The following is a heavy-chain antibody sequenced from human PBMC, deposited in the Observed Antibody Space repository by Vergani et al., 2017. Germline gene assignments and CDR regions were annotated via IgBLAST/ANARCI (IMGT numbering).Heavy chain of an antibody. CDR3: ARRGYCGGDCYSGRYWYFDL. CDR1: GGTFSSYA. V-gene: IGHV1-69*09. CDR2: IIPILGIA. Sequence: QVQLVQSGAEVKKPGASVKVSCKASGGTFSSYAISWVRQAPGQGLEWMGRIIPILGIANYAQKFQGRVTITADKSTSTAYMELSSLRSEATAVYYCARRGYCGGDCYSGRYWYFDLWGRGTLVTVSS. D-gene: IGHD2-21*02. J-gene: IGHJ2*01.